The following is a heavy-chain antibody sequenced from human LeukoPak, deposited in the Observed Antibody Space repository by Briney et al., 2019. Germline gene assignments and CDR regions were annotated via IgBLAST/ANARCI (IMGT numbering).Heavy chain of an antibody. V-gene: IGHV4-59*08. CDR2: IYYCGST. CDR1: GGSFSGYY. Sequence: SRTLRLTCAVYGGSFSGYYWRWIRQPPGKGLEWIGSIYYCGSTNYNPSVKSRVTISVDTSRNQCSLKVSSVTAADTAVYYCARHRFGGSGYFDYWGQGTLVTVSS. D-gene: IGHD3-16*01. CDR3: ARHRFGGSGYFDY. J-gene: IGHJ4*02.